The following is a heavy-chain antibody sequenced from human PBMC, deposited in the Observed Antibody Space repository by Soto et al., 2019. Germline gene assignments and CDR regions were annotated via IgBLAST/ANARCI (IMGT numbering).Heavy chain of an antibody. V-gene: IGHV3-7*03. J-gene: IGHJ6*02. Sequence: EVQLVESGGGLVQPGGSLRLSCAASGFTFSSYWMSWVRQAPGKGLEWVANIKQDGSEKYYVDSVKGRFTISRDNAKISLYLQMNSLRAEDTAVYYCARVGRGRIAAAGTLGGYYYYYGMDIWGQGTTVTVSS. CDR2: IKQDGSEK. CDR1: GFTFSSYW. D-gene: IGHD6-13*01. CDR3: ARVGRGRIAAAGTLGGYYYYYGMDI.